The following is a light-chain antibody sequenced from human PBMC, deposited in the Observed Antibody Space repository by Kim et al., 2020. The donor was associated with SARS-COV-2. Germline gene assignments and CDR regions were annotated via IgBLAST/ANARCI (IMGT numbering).Light chain of an antibody. Sequence: RQTATLTCTGNINNVGYQGAAWLQQHQGHPPKLLSYRNNKRPSGISERFSASRSGNTASLTITDLQPEDEADYYCSAWDNSLGDWVFGGGTKVTVL. V-gene: IGLV10-54*04. CDR1: INNVGYQG. CDR2: RNN. J-gene: IGLJ3*02. CDR3: SAWDNSLGDWV.